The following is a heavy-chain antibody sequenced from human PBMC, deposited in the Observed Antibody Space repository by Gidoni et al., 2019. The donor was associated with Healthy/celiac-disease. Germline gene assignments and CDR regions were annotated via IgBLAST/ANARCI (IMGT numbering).Heavy chain of an antibody. CDR1: GCSFSSDG. Sequence: VQLVESGGGVVQPGRSMRLSCAASGCSFSSDGKHGVRQAPGKGLEWVSVISDDGSNKYYADSVKGRFTISRDKSKNTLYLQMNSLRAEDTAVYYCAKDARLGELSLWAFDYWGQGTLVTVSS. CDR2: ISDDGSNK. J-gene: IGHJ4*02. V-gene: IGHV3-30*18. D-gene: IGHD3-16*02. CDR3: AKDARLGELSLWAFDY.